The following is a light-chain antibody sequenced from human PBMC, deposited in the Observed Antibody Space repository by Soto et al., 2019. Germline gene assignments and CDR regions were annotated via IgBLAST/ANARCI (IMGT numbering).Light chain of an antibody. J-gene: IGKJ1*01. Sequence: AIRITQTPSSFSASTGDRVTITCRASEGISSYLAWYQQKPGKAPKLLIYAASTLQSGVPSRFSGSGSGTDFTLTISCLQSEDFATYYCQKYYSYPLTFGQGTKVEIK. CDR1: EGISSY. V-gene: IGKV1-8*01. CDR2: AAS. CDR3: QKYYSYPLT.